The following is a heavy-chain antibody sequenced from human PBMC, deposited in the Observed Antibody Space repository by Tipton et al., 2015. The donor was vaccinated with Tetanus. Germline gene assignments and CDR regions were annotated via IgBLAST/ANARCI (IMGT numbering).Heavy chain of an antibody. J-gene: IGHJ4*02. V-gene: IGHV4-39*01. Sequence: TLSLTCTVTGESISSSRYYWGWVRQAPGMGLEWIGSIYYRGDTYHSPSLKSRVTMSVDTSGNQFSLSLSSVTAADTAVYYCARPHSLGNYLYWGRGTLVTVSS. CDR3: ARPHSLGNYLY. CDR2: IYYRGDT. D-gene: IGHD1-7*01. CDR1: GESISSSRYY.